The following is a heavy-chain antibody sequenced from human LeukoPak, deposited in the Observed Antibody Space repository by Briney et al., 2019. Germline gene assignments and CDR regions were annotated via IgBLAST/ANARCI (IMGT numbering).Heavy chain of an antibody. Sequence: GESLTISCKGSGYGFTNYWISWVRQMPGKDLEWMGRIDPSDSYTKYSPSFEGHVTISVDKSISTAFLQWNSLKASDSAMYYCATGASKVTTDFANFWGQGTQVAVSS. CDR3: ATGASKVTTDFANF. D-gene: IGHD4/OR15-4a*01. CDR2: IDPSDSYT. J-gene: IGHJ1*01. CDR1: GYGFTNYW. V-gene: IGHV5-10-1*01.